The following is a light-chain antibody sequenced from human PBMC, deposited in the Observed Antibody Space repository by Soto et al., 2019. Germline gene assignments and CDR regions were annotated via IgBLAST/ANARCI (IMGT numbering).Light chain of an antibody. CDR3: SSYTTSNTRQIV. Sequence: QSVLTQPASVSGSPGQSITISCTGTSSDVGGYNYVSWYQQHPGKAPKFMIYDVSNRPLGVSNRFSGSKSGNTASLTISGLQAEDEADYYCSSYTTSNTRQIVFGTGTKATVL. CDR1: SSDVGGYNY. CDR2: DVS. V-gene: IGLV2-14*01. J-gene: IGLJ1*01.